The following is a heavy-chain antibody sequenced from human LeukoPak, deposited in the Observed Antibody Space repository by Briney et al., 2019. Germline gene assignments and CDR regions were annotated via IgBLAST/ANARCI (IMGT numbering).Heavy chain of an antibody. V-gene: IGHV3-7*03. CDR2: IKRDGSEK. CDR1: GFTFSSYW. D-gene: IGHD5-18*01. CDR3: ARDHVQLWLTFDY. Sequence: PGGSLRLSCAASGFTFSSYWMSWVRQAPGKGLEWVADIKRDGSEKYYVDSVKGRFTISRDNAKNSLYLQMNSLRAEDTAVYYCARDHVQLWLTFDYWGQGTLVTASS. J-gene: IGHJ4*02.